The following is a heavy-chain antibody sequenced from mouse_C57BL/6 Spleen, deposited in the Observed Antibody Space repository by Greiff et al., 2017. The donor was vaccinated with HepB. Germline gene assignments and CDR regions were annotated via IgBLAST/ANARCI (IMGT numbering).Heavy chain of an antibody. J-gene: IGHJ1*03. D-gene: IGHD1-1*01. CDR2: ISSGSSTI. CDR3: AWPRDYGSSYDWYFDV. V-gene: IGHV5-17*01. Sequence: EVQGVESGGGLVKPGGSLKLSCAASGFTFSDYGMHWVRQAPEKGLEWVAYISSGSSTIYYADTVKGRFTISRDNAKNTLFLQMTSLRSEDTAMYYCAWPRDYGSSYDWYFDVWGTGTTVTVSS. CDR1: GFTFSDYG.